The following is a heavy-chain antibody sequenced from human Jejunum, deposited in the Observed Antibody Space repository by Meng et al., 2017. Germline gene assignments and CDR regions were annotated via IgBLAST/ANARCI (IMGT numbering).Heavy chain of an antibody. V-gene: IGHV4-59*02. J-gene: IGHJ5*02. CDR1: GGSVSDNY. CDR3: VRDLGRSGRWYEGVRFDP. D-gene: IGHD6-13*01. CDR2: IFYIGST. Sequence: SETLSLPCTVSGGSVSDNYWSWIRQAPGKGLEWIGYIFYIGSTNYNPSLKSRVTMSLDASKNQFSLRLNSLTSADTAVYYCVRDLGRSGRWYEGVRFDPWGQGLLVTVSS.